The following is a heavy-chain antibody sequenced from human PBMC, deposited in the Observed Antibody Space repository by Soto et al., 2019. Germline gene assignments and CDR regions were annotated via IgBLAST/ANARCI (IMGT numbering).Heavy chain of an antibody. V-gene: IGHV1-69*01. J-gene: IGHJ6*02. Sequence: QVQLVQSGAEVKKPGSSVKVSCKASGGTFSSYAISWVRQAPGQGLEWMGGIIPIFGTANYTQKFQGRVQNTAEEYTSTAYIELSSLRTENTAVYYCARDTALRFFDAGYHVMDVWGQGNTVTASS. CDR3: ARDTALRFFDAGYHVMDV. CDR1: GGTFSSYA. CDR2: IIPIFGTA. D-gene: IGHD3-9*01.